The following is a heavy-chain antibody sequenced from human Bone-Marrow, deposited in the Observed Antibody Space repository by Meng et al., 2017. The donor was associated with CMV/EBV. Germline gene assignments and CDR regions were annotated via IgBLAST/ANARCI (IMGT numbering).Heavy chain of an antibody. CDR1: GFPFDDYA. V-gene: IGHV3-20*04. CDR2: INWRGDTT. Sequence: SCTTSGFPFDDYAMHWVRQVPGKGLEWVSGINWRGDTTHYADSVRGRFTISRDNAKNSLYLQMNNLRAEDTALYYCARKAWSWGALDFWGQATKVTVSS. CDR3: ARKAWSWGALDF. D-gene: IGHD7-27*01. J-gene: IGHJ3*01.